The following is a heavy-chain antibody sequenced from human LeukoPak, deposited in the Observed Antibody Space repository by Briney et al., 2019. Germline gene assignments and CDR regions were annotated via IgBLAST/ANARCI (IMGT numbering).Heavy chain of an antibody. CDR3: AKDSLSSSWYEYYYYYYMDL. V-gene: IGHV3-23*01. Sequence: PGGSLRLSCVASGFTFSSYAMSWVRQAPGKGREWVSAISGSGGSTYYADSVKGRFTISRDNSKNTLYLQMNSLRAEGTAVYYCAKDSLSSSWYEYYYYYYMDLWGKGTTVTVFS. CDR2: ISGSGGST. J-gene: IGHJ6*03. D-gene: IGHD6-13*01. CDR1: GFTFSSYA.